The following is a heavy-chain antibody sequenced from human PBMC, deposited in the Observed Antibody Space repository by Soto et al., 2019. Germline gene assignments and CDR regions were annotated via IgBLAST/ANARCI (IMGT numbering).Heavy chain of an antibody. CDR3: ARANFYNWNYDWFDP. CDR2: IYYSGST. CDR1: GGSISSGDYY. Sequence: SDTLSLTCTVSGGSISSGDYYWSWIRQPPGKGLEWIGYIYYSGSTYYNPSLKSRVTISVDTSKNQFSLKLSSVTAADTAVYYCARANFYNWNYDWFDPWGQGTLVTSPQ. J-gene: IGHJ5*02. D-gene: IGHD1-7*01. V-gene: IGHV4-30-4*02.